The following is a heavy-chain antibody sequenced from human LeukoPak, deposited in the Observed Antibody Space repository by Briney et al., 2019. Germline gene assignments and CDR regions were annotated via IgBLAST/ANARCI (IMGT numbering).Heavy chain of an antibody. CDR1: GGSISSGGYA. D-gene: IGHD3-22*01. V-gene: IGHV4-31*03. J-gene: IGHJ4*02. CDR2: IYYSGST. Sequence: KASETLSLTCTVSGGSISSGGYAWSWIRQHPGKGLEWIGYIYYSGSTYYNPSLKSRVTISVDTSKNQFSMKLSSVTAAVTAVYYCARERGYYYDSSGYYFDYWGQGTLVTVSS. CDR3: ARERGYYYDSSGYYFDY.